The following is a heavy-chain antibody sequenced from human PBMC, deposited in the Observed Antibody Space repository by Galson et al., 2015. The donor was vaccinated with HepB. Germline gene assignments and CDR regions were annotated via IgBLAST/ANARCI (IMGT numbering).Heavy chain of an antibody. Sequence: SLRLSCAASGFTFSSYAMHWVRQAPGKGLEYVSAISSNGGSTYYADSVKSRFTISRDNSKNTLYLQMSSLRAEDTAVYYCVKELRVTMVRGVIIPPNIFDYWGQGTLVTVSS. CDR2: ISSNGGST. CDR1: GFTFSSYA. CDR3: VKELRVTMVRGVIIPPNIFDY. D-gene: IGHD3-10*01. J-gene: IGHJ4*02. V-gene: IGHV3-64D*06.